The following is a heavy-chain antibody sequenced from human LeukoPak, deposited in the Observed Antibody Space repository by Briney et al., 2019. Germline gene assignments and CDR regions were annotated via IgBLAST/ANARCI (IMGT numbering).Heavy chain of an antibody. CDR2: IKRDGSEK. J-gene: IGHJ3*02. D-gene: IGHD2-8*02. CDR3: ARSCTGGGCYSVNDAFDI. Sequence: GGSLRLSCAASGFIFSTYWMSWVRQAPGKGLEWVANIKRDGSEKYFVDSVKGRFTISRDNAKNSVFLQMNSLRAEDTAVYYCARSCTGGGCYSVNDAFDIWGQGTLVTVSS. V-gene: IGHV3-7*03. CDR1: GFIFSTYW.